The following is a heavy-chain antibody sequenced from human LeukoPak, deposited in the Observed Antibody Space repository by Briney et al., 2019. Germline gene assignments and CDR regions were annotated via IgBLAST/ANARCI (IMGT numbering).Heavy chain of an antibody. CDR2: ISSSGSTI. V-gene: IGHV3-48*03. J-gene: IGHJ6*02. CDR3: ARDSSSSDYYYYGMDV. Sequence: PGGSLRLSCAASGFTFSSYEMNWVRQAPGKGLEWVSYISSSGSTIYYADSVKGRFTISRDNAKNSLYLQMNSLRAEDTAVYYCARDSSSSDYYYYGMDVWGQGTTVTVSS. CDR1: GFTFSSYE. D-gene: IGHD6-6*01.